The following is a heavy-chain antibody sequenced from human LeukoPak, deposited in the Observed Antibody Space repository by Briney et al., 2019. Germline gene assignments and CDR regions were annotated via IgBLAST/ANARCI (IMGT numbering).Heavy chain of an antibody. J-gene: IGHJ4*02. CDR1: GSTFSSYS. CDR2: ISSSICYI. D-gene: IGHD5-12*01. V-gene: IGHV3-21*01. Sequence: GRSLRLSCAASGSTFSSYSMNCVRQAPGKGLEWVSSISSSICYIYYADSVKGRFTISRDNAKNSLYLQMNNLRAEDTAVYYCARDRVRYSGYVPNDYWGQGTLVTVSS. CDR3: ARDRVRYSGYVPNDY.